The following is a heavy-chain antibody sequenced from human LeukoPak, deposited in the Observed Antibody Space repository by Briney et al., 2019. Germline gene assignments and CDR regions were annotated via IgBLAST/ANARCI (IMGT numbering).Heavy chain of an antibody. CDR1: GFTFSSYG. CDR2: IWYDGSNK. D-gene: IGHD5-18*01. Sequence: GRSLRLSCAASGFTFSSYGMHWVRQAPGKGLEWVAVIWYDGSNKYYADSVKGRFTISRDNSKNTLFLQMNSLRAEDTAVYYCARGGDTAMVMASFLDYWGQGTLVTVSS. J-gene: IGHJ4*02. CDR3: ARGGDTAMVMASFLDY. V-gene: IGHV3-33*01.